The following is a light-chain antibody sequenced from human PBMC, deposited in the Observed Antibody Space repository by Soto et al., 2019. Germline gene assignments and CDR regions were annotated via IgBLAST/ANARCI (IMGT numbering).Light chain of an antibody. CDR3: QQCNRYPIT. V-gene: IGKV1-12*01. J-gene: IGKJ5*01. Sequence: DIRMTQSPSSVSASVGDRVTITCRASQGISSWLAWYQQKPGKAPKLLIYAASSLQSGVPSRFSGSGSGPEFTLTISSLQPDDSATYYCQQCNRYPITFGQGTRLEIK. CDR1: QGISSW. CDR2: AAS.